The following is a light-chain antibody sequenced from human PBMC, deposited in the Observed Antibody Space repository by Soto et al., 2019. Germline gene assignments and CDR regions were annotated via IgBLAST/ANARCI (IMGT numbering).Light chain of an antibody. J-gene: IGKJ1*01. V-gene: IGKV1-39*02. Sequence: DIQMTQYPSSLSASVGDRVTITCLASQSISSYLNWYQQKPGKAPKLLIYEASSLQSGVPSRFSGSGSGTDFTLTINRLEPEDFAVYYCQLYGSSVTFGQGTKVDIK. CDR3: QLYGSSVT. CDR1: QSISSY. CDR2: EAS.